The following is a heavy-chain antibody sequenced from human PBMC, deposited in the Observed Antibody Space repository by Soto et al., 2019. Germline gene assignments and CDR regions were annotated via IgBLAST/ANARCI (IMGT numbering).Heavy chain of an antibody. Sequence: SETLSLTCTVSGGSISSYYWSWIRQPPGKGLEWIGYIYYSGSTNYNPSLKSRVTISVDTSKNQFSLKLSSVTAADTAVYYCARVGDGSGDYYYYYYMDVWGKGTTVTVS. CDR1: GGSISSYY. V-gene: IGHV4-59*01. CDR2: IYYSGST. J-gene: IGHJ6*03. D-gene: IGHD3-10*01. CDR3: ARVGDGSGDYYYYYYMDV.